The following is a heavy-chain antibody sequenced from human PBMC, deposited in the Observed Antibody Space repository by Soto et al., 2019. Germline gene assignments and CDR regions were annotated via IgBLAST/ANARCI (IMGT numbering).Heavy chain of an antibody. CDR1: GYSFISYW. J-gene: IGHJ6*02. Sequence: VESLKIWWKGSGYSFISYWIGWVLQMPGKGLEWMGIIYPCYSDTRYSPSFQGHVTISADKSISTAYLQWSSLKASDTAMYYCARFLVYYGMDVWGQGTTVTVSS. CDR3: ARFLVYYGMDV. D-gene: IGHD6-6*01. CDR2: IYPCYSDT. V-gene: IGHV5-51*01.